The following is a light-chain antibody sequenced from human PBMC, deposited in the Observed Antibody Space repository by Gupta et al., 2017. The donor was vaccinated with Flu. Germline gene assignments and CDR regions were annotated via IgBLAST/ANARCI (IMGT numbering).Light chain of an antibody. J-gene: IGKJ3*01. V-gene: IGKV1-39*01. Sequence: PSSLSASVGGRVTITCRASQSVNTNLCWYQQKPGKAPQLVIYAASTLQSGVTSRFSGSGSGTDFTLTISSLQPEDFATYYCQQSYTTPKTFGPGTKVDIK. CDR3: QQSYTTPKT. CDR2: AAS. CDR1: QSVNTN.